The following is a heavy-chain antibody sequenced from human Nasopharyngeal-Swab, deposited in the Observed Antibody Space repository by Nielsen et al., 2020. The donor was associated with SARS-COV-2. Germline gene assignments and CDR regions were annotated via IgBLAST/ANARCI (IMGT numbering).Heavy chain of an antibody. D-gene: IGHD3-9*01. CDR2: IKQDGSEK. J-gene: IGHJ6*02. Sequence: GGSLRLSCAASGFTFSSYWMSWVRQAPGKGLEWVANIKQDGSEKYYVDSVKGRFTISRDNAKNSLYLQMNSLRAEDTAVYYCARDQTPYYDILTGYYRYSSMDVWGQGTTVTVSS. V-gene: IGHV3-7*01. CDR3: ARDQTPYYDILTGYYRYSSMDV. CDR1: GFTFSSYW.